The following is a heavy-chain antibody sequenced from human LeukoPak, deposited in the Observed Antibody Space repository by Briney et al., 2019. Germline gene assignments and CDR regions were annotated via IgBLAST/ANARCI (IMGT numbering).Heavy chain of an antibody. D-gene: IGHD6-13*01. CDR3: AKDMGAAAGTFDY. CDR2: ISGSGGST. Sequence: QSGGSLRLSCVASGFIVSNNYMSWVRQAPGKGLEWVSAISGSGGSTYYADSVKGRFTISRDNSKNTLYLQMDSLRAEDTAVYYCAKDMGAAAGTFDYWGQGTLVTVSS. J-gene: IGHJ4*02. V-gene: IGHV3-23*01. CDR1: GFIVSNNY.